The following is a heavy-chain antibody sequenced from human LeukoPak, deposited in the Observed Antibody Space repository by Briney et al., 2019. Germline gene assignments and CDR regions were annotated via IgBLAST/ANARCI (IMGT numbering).Heavy chain of an antibody. CDR1: GFTFSSYG. V-gene: IGHV3-30*02. Sequence: GGSLRLSCAASGFTFSSYGMHWVRQAPGKGLEWVTYIRYDGTNKYYADSVKGRFTISRDNSKNTLYLQMNSLRPEDTAVYYCARKVIAPGAFDIWGQGTMVTVSS. CDR3: ARKVIAPGAFDI. J-gene: IGHJ3*02. CDR2: IRYDGTNK. D-gene: IGHD6-13*01.